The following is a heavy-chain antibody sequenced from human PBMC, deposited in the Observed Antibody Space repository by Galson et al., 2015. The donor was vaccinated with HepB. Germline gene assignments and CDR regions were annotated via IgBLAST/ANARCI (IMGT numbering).Heavy chain of an antibody. CDR2: IYYSGST. D-gene: IGHD5-18*01. CDR3: ARLPVSYGEPTNDY. V-gene: IGHV4-39*01. J-gene: IGHJ4*02. CDR1: GGSISSSSYY. Sequence: LSLTCTVSGGSISSSSYYWGWIRQPPGKGLEWIGSIYYSGSTYYNPSLKSRVTISVDTSKNQFSLKLSSVTAADTAVYYCARLPVSYGEPTNDYWGQGTLVTVSS.